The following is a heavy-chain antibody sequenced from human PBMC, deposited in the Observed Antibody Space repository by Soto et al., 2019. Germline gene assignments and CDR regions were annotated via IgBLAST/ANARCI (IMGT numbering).Heavy chain of an antibody. CDR3: ARETPYDIVPGYSKMYMDS. Sequence: VQLMEAGGGLVRPGGSLRLSCAASGFSFGDFYMNWVRLAPGRGVEWVSFISSSSITTYYADSVRGRFTTSRDNAQKTLYMNMTNLRADDTAVYFCARETPYDIVPGYSKMYMDSWGPGTQVTV. CDR1: GFSFGDFY. D-gene: IGHD3-9*01. V-gene: IGHV3-11*01. J-gene: IGHJ4*02. CDR2: ISSSSITT.